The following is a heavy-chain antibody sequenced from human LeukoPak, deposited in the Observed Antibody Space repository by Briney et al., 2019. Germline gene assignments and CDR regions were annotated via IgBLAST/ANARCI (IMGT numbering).Heavy chain of an antibody. J-gene: IGHJ6*02. CDR1: GYTFTSYG. CDR3: ARDGVVGMTYYYYYGMDV. Sequence: ASVKVSCKASGYTFTSYGISWVRQAPGQGLEWMGGIIPIFGTANYAQKFQGRVTITADESTSTAYMELSSLRSEDTAVYYCARDGVVGMTYYYYYGMDVWGQGTTVTVSS. D-gene: IGHD3-22*01. CDR2: IIPIFGTA. V-gene: IGHV1-69*13.